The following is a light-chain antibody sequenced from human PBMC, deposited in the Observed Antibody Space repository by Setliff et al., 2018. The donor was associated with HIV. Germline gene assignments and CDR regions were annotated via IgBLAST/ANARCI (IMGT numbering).Light chain of an antibody. V-gene: IGLV2-11*01. CDR3: CSYAGTNTFMV. CDR2: EVH. J-gene: IGLJ1*01. Sequence: QSALTQPRSVSGSPGQSVTISCTGTSYDYVSWYQQYPGKAPKLMIFEVHKRPSGVPYRFSGSKFGNTASLTISGLQAEDEAEYYCCSYAGTNTFMVFGIGTKVTV. CDR1: SYDY.